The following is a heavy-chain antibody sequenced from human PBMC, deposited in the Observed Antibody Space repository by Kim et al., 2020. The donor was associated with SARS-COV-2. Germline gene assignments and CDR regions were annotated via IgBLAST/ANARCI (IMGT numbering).Heavy chain of an antibody. CDR1: GFTVTNYC. D-gene: IGHD4-17*01. J-gene: IGHJ6*01. CDR2: TYSGGET. CDR3: SRHSCSKNYGGMDD. Sequence: GGSLRLSCAASGFTVTNYCMMWVRQAPGKGLERVSITYSGGETFYAEYVEGGLFVISGDTRNTILLQMDSRRGDETAAVHYSRHSCSKNYGGMDDLGHG. V-gene: IGHV3-53*01.